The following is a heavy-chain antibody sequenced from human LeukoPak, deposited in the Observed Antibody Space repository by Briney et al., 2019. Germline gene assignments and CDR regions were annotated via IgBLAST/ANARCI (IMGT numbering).Heavy chain of an antibody. V-gene: IGHV3-7*01. D-gene: IGHD1-26*01. CDR3: ARDVGGSLDY. J-gene: IGHJ4*02. CDR1: GFTFRSYW. Sequence: GGSLRLSCAASGFTFRSYWMAWVRQAPGKGLEWVANIKEDESAKHQADSVKGRFTISRDNAQNSVYLQMSSLRGGDTAVYYCARDVGGSLDYWGQGTLVTVSS. CDR2: IKEDESAK.